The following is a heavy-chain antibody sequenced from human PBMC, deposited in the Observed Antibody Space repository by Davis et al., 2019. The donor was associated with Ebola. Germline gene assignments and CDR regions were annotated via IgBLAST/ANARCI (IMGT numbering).Heavy chain of an antibody. D-gene: IGHD3-22*01. V-gene: IGHV4-34*01. CDR1: GGSFSGYY. CDR3: ARPTTGSDNSGFYYFDY. Sequence: MPSETLSLTCAVYGGSFSGYYWSWIRQPPGKGLEWIGSVYYSGSTYYSPSLKSRVTISVDTSKNQFSLKLNSVTAADTAVYYCARPTTGSDNSGFYYFDYWGQGTLVTVSS. J-gene: IGHJ4*02. CDR2: VYYSGST.